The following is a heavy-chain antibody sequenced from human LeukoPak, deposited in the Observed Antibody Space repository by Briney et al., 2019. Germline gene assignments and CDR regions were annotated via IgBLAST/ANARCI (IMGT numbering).Heavy chain of an antibody. CDR3: AKAQYYYDSSGYYYDY. CDR2: IKQDGSEK. V-gene: IGHV3-7*03. D-gene: IGHD3-22*01. J-gene: IGHJ4*02. CDR1: GFTFSSYW. Sequence: GSLRLSCAASGFTFSSYWMSWVRQAPGKGLEWVANIKQDGSEKYYVDSVKGRFTISRDNAKNSLYLQMNSLRAEDTAVYYCAKAQYYYDSSGYYYDYWGQGTLVTVSS.